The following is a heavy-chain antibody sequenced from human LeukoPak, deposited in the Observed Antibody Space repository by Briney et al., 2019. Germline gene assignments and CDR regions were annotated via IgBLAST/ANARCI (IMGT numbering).Heavy chain of an antibody. J-gene: IGHJ4*02. CDR3: AKSLYRRSIFGVANIRTPRFNYFDY. CDR2: ISAYNGNT. V-gene: IGHV1-18*01. D-gene: IGHD3-3*01. Sequence: ASVKVSCKASGYTFTSYGISWVRQAPGQGLEWMGWISAYNGNTNYAQKLQGRVAMTTDTSTSTAYMELRSLRSDDTAVYYCAKSLYRRSIFGVANIRTPRFNYFDYWGQGTLVTVSS. CDR1: GYTFTSYG.